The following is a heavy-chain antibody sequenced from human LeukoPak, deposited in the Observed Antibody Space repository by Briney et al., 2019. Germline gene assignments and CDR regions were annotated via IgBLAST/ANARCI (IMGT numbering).Heavy chain of an antibody. J-gene: IGHJ4*02. Sequence: GSSVKVSCKASGGTFSSYAISWVRQAPGQGLEWMGGIIPIFGTANYAQKFQGRATITADESTSTAYMELSSLRSEDTAVYYCAGVRGGTTVTTPRSGYFDYWGQGTLVTVSS. CDR1: GGTFSSYA. V-gene: IGHV1-69*01. CDR2: IIPIFGTA. D-gene: IGHD4-17*01. CDR3: AGVRGGTTVTTPRSGYFDY.